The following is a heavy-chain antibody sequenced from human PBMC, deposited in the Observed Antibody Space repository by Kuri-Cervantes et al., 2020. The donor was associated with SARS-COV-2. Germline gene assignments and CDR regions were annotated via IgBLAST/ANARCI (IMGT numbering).Heavy chain of an antibody. CDR3: ERARTNPGSGSYYNIGKGWWFDP. D-gene: IGHD3-10*01. V-gene: IGHV4-39*07. CDR2: INHSGST. Sequence: SETLSLTCTVSGGSISSGDYYWSWIRHPPGKGLEWIGEINHSGSTNYNPPLKSRVTISVDTSKNQFSLKLSSVTAADTAVYYCERARTNPGSGSYYNIGKGWWFDPWGQGTLVTVSS. CDR1: GGSISSGDYY. J-gene: IGHJ5*02.